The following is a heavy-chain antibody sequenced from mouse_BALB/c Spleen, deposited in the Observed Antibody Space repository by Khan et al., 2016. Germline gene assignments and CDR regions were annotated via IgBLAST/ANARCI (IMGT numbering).Heavy chain of an antibody. CDR1: EYEFPSHD. CDR2: INSDGGST. J-gene: IGHJ4*01. V-gene: IGHV5-2*01. D-gene: IGHD2-4*01. Sequence: EVELVESGGGLVQPGESLKLSCESNEYEFPSHDMSWVRKTPEKRLELVAAINSDGGSTYYPDTMERRFIISRDNTKKTLSLQMGSLRSEDTALYYCARQGLRGAMDYWGQGTSGTVSS. CDR3: ARQGLRGAMDY.